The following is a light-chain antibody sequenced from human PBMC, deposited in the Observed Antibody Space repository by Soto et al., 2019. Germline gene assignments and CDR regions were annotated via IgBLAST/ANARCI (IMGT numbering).Light chain of an antibody. J-gene: IGLJ3*02. CDR1: SSDVGGYNY. V-gene: IGLV2-14*03. CDR3: SSYTGSSTL. CDR2: GVT. Sequence: QSALTQPASVSGSPGQSITISCTGTSSDVGGYNYVSWYQHHPGKAPKLIIYGVTNRPSGVSNRFSGSKSGNTASLTISGLQAEDEADYYCSSYTGSSTLFGGGTKLTVL.